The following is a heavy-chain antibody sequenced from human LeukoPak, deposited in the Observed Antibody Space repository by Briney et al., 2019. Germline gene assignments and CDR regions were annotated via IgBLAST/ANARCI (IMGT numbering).Heavy chain of an antibody. D-gene: IGHD1-26*01. Sequence: SETLSLTCTVSGGSISSGGYYWSWIRQPPGKGLEWIGYISDSGSTSYNPSLKSRVTISVDTSKNQFSLKLSSVTAADTAVYYCARDFAQLVGATRVPGYWGQGTLVTVSA. CDR1: GGSISSGGYY. CDR2: ISDSGST. V-gene: IGHV4-61*08. J-gene: IGHJ4*02. CDR3: ARDFAQLVGATRVPGY.